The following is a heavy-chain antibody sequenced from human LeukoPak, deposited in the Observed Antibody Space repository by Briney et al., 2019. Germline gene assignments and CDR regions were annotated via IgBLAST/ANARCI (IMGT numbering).Heavy chain of an antibody. Sequence: SSETLSLTCTVSGGSISSYYWSWIRQPPGEGLEWIGYIYYSGSTNYNPSLKSRVTISVDTSKNQFSLKLSSVTAADTAVYYCARDSHYYGMDVWGQGTTVTVSS. V-gene: IGHV4-59*01. J-gene: IGHJ6*02. CDR1: GGSISSYY. CDR2: IYYSGST. CDR3: ARDSHYYGMDV.